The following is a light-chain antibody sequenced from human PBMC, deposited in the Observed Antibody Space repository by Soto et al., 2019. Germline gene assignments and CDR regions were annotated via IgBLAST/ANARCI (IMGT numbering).Light chain of an antibody. J-gene: IGKJ1*01. CDR1: QSVSSRY. CDR2: AGS. CDR3: HQYAISRT. V-gene: IGKV3-20*01. Sequence: EIVLTQSPVTLSLSPGERATLSCRASQSVSSRYFAWYQQKPGQAPRLLIYAGSSRAAGIPDRFSGSGSGTDFSLTIRRLEPEDFAVYYCHQYAISRTFGPGTKVE.